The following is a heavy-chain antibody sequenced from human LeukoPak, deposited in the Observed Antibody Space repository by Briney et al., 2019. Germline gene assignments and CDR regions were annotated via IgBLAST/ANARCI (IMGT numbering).Heavy chain of an antibody. Sequence: GGSLRLSCAASGFTFSSYSMNWVRQAPRKGLEWVSSISSSSSYIYYADSVKGRFTISRDNAKNSLYLQMNSLRAEDTAVYYCARDPSQYSSGWYGYYFDYWGQGTLVTVSS. CDR2: ISSSSSYI. CDR1: GFTFSSYS. CDR3: ARDPSQYSSGWYGYYFDY. J-gene: IGHJ4*02. V-gene: IGHV3-21*01. D-gene: IGHD6-19*01.